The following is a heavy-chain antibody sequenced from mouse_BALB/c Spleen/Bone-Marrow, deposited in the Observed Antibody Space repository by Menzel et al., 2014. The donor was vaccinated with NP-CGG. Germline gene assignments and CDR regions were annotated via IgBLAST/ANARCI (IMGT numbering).Heavy chain of an antibody. CDR2: INPSTGYT. Sequence: VKLVESGAELAKPGASVKMSCKASGYTFTSYWMHWVKQRPGQGLEWIGYINPSTGYTDYNQKFNDKATLTADKSSSTAYMQLSRLTSKDSAVCYCARGNPLYAIDHWGQGTSVTVSS. V-gene: IGHV1-7*01. D-gene: IGHD2-1*01. CDR3: ARGNPLYAIDH. J-gene: IGHJ4*01. CDR1: GYTFTSYW.